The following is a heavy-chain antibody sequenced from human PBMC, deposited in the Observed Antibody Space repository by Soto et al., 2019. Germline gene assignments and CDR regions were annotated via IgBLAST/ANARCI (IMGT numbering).Heavy chain of an antibody. D-gene: IGHD3-3*01. CDR1: GFTFSSYT. J-gene: IGHJ6*02. Sequence: WGTLSLSCAASGFTFSSYTMSWVRQAPGTGLEWVSAISGSGGSTYYSDSVKGRFTISRENSKNTLYLQMNSLRAEDTAVYYCGLISLFGAASYGMNVWGQGPKGTAP. V-gene: IGHV3-23*01. CDR2: ISGSGGST. CDR3: GLISLFGAASYGMNV.